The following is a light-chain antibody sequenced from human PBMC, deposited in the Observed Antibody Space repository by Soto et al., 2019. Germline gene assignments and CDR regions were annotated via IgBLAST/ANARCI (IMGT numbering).Light chain of an antibody. Sequence: QSVLTQPPSASGSPGQSVTISCTGTSSDVGGYNYVSWYQQHPGKAPKLMIYEVSKRPSGVPDRFSGSKSVNTASLTVSGLQAEDEADYYCSSYAGREVFGGGTKLTVL. J-gene: IGLJ2*01. CDR2: EVS. CDR1: SSDVGGYNY. V-gene: IGLV2-8*01. CDR3: SSYAGREV.